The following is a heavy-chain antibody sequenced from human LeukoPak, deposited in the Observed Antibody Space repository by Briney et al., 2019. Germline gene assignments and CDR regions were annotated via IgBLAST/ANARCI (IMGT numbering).Heavy chain of an antibody. J-gene: IGHJ4*02. D-gene: IGHD3-22*01. CDR3: ARGLNYDSSGYYHY. Sequence: ASVTVSCKASGYTFTSYGISWVRQAPGQGLEWMGWINPNSGGTNYAQKFQGRVTMTRDTSISTAYMELSRLRSDDTAVYYCARGLNYDSSGYYHYWGQGTLVTVSS. V-gene: IGHV1-2*02. CDR2: INPNSGGT. CDR1: GYTFTSYG.